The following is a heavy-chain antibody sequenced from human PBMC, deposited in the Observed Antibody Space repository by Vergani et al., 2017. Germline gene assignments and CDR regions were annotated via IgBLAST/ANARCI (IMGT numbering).Heavy chain of an antibody. CDR1: GGTFSSYA. D-gene: IGHD3-10*01. Sequence: QVQLVQSGAEVKKPGSSVKVSCKASGGTFSSYAISWVRQAPGQGLEWMGGIIPIFGTANYAQKLQGRVTITADESTSTAYMELSSLRSEDTAVYYCAGGMVRGVIMIMSYGTDVWGQGTTVTVSS. V-gene: IGHV1-69*12. CDR2: IIPIFGTA. CDR3: AGGMVRGVIMIMSYGTDV. J-gene: IGHJ6*02.